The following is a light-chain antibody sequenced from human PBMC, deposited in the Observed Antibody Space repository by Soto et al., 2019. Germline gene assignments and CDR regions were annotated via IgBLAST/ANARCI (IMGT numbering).Light chain of an antibody. J-gene: IGKJ4*01. CDR2: TTS. CDR3: QQTTTFPLT. V-gene: IGKV1D-12*01. Sequence: DIPMTQSPSSVSASVGDRVTITCRASQSVSTWLAWYQQKPGKAPNLLIYTTSSLQSGVPSSFSGSGSGTDFTLSISSPQPEDFATYYCQQTTTFPLTFGGGTKVEI. CDR1: QSVSTW.